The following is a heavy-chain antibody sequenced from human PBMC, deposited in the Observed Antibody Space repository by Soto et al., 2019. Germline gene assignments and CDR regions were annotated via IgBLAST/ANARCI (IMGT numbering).Heavy chain of an antibody. CDR1: GDSVSSNSAA. J-gene: IGHJ3*02. D-gene: IGHD6-13*01. Sequence: QVQLQQSGPGLVKPSQTLSLTCAISGDSVSSNSAAWNWIRQSPSRGLEWLGRTYYRSKWYNDYAVSLKSPITINPDTSNNQFSLHLNSVTPEDTAVYYCARAHLVGSWYLLSRDAFDIWGQGTMVTVSS. CDR2: TYYRSKWYN. CDR3: ARAHLVGSWYLLSRDAFDI. V-gene: IGHV6-1*01.